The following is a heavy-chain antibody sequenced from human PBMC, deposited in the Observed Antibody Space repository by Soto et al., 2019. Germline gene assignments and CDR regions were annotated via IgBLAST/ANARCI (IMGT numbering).Heavy chain of an antibody. CDR1: GGSISSGGYY. V-gene: IGHV4-31*03. D-gene: IGHD2-15*01. CDR2: IYYSGST. CDR3: ARDRGGSSLYYYGMDV. J-gene: IGHJ6*02. Sequence: SETLSLTCTVSGGSISSGGYYWSWIRQHPGKGLEWIGYIYYSGSTYYNPSLKSRVTISVDTSKNQFSLKLSSVTAADTAVYYCARDRGGSSLYYYGMDVWGQGTTVTVSS.